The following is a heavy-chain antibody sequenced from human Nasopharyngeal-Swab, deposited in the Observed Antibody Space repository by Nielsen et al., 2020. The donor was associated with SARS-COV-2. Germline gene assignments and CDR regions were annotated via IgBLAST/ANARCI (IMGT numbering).Heavy chain of an antibody. Sequence: GESLKISCAASGFTFSSYGMHWVRQARGKGLEWVAVIWYDGSNKYYADSVKGRFTISRDNSKNTLYLQMNSLRAEDTAVYYCASAPSIAVAAGYGMDVWGQGTTVTVSS. V-gene: IGHV3-33*01. D-gene: IGHD6-19*01. J-gene: IGHJ6*02. CDR2: IWYDGSNK. CDR3: ASAPSIAVAAGYGMDV. CDR1: GFTFSSYG.